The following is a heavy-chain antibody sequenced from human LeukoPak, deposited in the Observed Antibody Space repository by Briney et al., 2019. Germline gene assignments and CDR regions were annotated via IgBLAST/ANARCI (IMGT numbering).Heavy chain of an antibody. V-gene: IGHV4-34*01. CDR1: GGSFSGYY. J-gene: IGHJ6*03. D-gene: IGHD3-3*01. Sequence: SETLSLTCAVYGGSFSGYYWSWIRQPPGKGLEWIGEINHSGSTNYNPSHKSRVTISVDTSKNQFSLKLSSVTAADTAVYYCARGIGMEWLLRPYYYYYMDVWGKGTTVTVSS. CDR2: INHSGST. CDR3: ARGIGMEWLLRPYYYYYMDV.